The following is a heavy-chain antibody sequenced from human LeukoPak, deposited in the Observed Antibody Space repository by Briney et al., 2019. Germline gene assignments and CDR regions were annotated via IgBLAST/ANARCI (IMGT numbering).Heavy chain of an antibody. J-gene: IGHJ4*02. Sequence: VKVSCKASGYTFTGYFVHWVRQAPGQGLQWMGWINPNTGGTNYAQKFQGRVTMTRDTSISTAYMELSRLRSDDTAVYYCASGDYGDPPLNYWGQGTLVTVSS. V-gene: IGHV1-2*02. CDR2: INPNTGGT. CDR1: GYTFTGYF. D-gene: IGHD4/OR15-4a*01. CDR3: ASGDYGDPPLNY.